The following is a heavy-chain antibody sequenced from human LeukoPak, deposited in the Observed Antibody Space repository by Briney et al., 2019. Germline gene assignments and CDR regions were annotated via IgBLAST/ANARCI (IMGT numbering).Heavy chain of an antibody. J-gene: IGHJ6*02. CDR3: ATRIVVVPAADMDV. CDR2: ISDNGGRT. Sequence: GFLTLSSAVYGIPFSSFALSSVRHASSKGLEWLSTISDNGGRTYYADSVKGRFTISRDNSKNTLFLQMNSLRAEDSAVYYCATRIVVVPAADMDVWGQGTTVTVSS. V-gene: IGHV3-23*01. D-gene: IGHD2-2*01. CDR1: GIPFSSFA.